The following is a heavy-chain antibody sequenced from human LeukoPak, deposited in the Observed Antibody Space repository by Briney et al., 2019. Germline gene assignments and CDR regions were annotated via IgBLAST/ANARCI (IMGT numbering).Heavy chain of an antibody. CDR1: GYSFSTYW. CDR3: ARRYSYGAANYFDY. V-gene: IGHV5-51*01. Sequence: GESLKISCKGSGYSFSTYWIGWVRQMPGKGLEWMGIIYPDDSDTTYSPSFQGQVTFSADKSISTAYLQWSSLKASDTAMYYCARRYSYGAANYFDYWGQGTLVTVSS. D-gene: IGHD5-18*01. J-gene: IGHJ4*02. CDR2: IYPDDSDT.